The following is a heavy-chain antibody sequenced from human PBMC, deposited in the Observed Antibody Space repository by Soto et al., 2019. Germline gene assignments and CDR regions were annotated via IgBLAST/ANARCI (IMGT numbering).Heavy chain of an antibody. Sequence: QVQLQQWGAGLLKPSETLSLPCAVYGGSFSGYYWNWIRQPQGKGLEWIGEINHTGSTNYNPSLKSRVTISLDTSKNQCAMKLSSVTAADTAVYYCARCYGRNVDYWCKGTLVTVSS. D-gene: IGHD2-2*01. J-gene: IGHJ4*02. V-gene: IGHV4-34*01. CDR2: INHTGST. CDR3: ARCYGRNVDY. CDR1: GGSFSGYY.